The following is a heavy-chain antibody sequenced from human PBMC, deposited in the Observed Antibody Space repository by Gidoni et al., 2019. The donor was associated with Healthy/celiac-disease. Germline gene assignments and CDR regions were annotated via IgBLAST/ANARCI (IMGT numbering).Heavy chain of an antibody. CDR2: ISGSGVST. Sequence: EVQLLESGGGLVQPGGSLGLYCAASGFTFSSYAMSWVRQAPGKGLEWVSAISGSGVSTYYADSVKGRFTISRDNSKNTLYLQMNSLRAEDTAVYYCAKDLRNYYDSSGNYWGQGTLVTVSS. CDR3: AKDLRNYYDSSGNY. J-gene: IGHJ4*02. CDR1: GFTFSSYA. D-gene: IGHD3-22*01. V-gene: IGHV3-23*01.